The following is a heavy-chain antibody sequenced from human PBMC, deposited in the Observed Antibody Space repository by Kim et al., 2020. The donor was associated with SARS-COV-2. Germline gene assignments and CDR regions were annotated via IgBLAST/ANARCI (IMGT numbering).Heavy chain of an antibody. CDR3: AKDWVEYSSSFPTVDETYYGMDV. J-gene: IGHJ6*02. CDR2: IWYDGSNK. V-gene: IGHV3-33*03. D-gene: IGHD6-6*01. CDR1: GFTFSSYG. Sequence: GGSLRLSCAASGFTFSSYGMHWVRQAPGKGLEWVAVIWYDGSNKYYADSVKGRFTISRDKSKNTLYLQMNSLRAEDTAVYYCAKDWVEYSSSFPTVDETYYGMDVWGQGTTVTVSS.